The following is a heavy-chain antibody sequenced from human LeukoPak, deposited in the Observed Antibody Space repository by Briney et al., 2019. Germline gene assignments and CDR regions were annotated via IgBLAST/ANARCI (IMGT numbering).Heavy chain of an antibody. Sequence: PGGSLRLPCAASGFTFSSYAMSWVRQAPGKGLEWVSAISGSGGSTYYADSVKGRFTISRDNSKNTLYLQMNSLRAEDTAVYYCAKDRRDHGLFDYWGQGTLVTVSS. CDR3: AKDRRDHGLFDY. V-gene: IGHV3-23*01. CDR2: ISGSGGST. CDR1: GFTFSSYA. J-gene: IGHJ4*02.